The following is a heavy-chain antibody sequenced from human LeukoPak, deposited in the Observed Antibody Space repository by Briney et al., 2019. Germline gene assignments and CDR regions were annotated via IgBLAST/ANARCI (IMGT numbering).Heavy chain of an antibody. CDR1: GGTFSSYA. V-gene: IGHV1-69*05. CDR2: IIPIFGTA. D-gene: IGHD3-10*01. CDR3: ARGGSGSYFSWLDP. Sequence: SVKVSCKASGGTFSSYAISWVRQAPGQGLEWMGGIIPIFGTANYAQKFQGRVTITTDESTSTAYMELSRLRSDDTAVYYCARGGSGSYFSWLDPWGQGTLVTVSS. J-gene: IGHJ5*02.